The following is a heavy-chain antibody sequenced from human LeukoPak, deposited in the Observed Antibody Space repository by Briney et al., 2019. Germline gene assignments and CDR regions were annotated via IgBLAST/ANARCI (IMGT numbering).Heavy chain of an antibody. CDR2: IYYSGST. V-gene: IGHV4-59*08. Sequence: PSETLSLTCTVSGGSISSYYWSWIRQPPGKGLEWIGYIYYSGSTNYNPSLKSRVTISVDTSKNQFSPELSSVTAADTAVYYCARQMIAAAGSLGIDYWGQGTLVTVSS. CDR3: ARQMIAAAGSLGIDY. J-gene: IGHJ4*02. D-gene: IGHD6-13*01. CDR1: GGSISSYY.